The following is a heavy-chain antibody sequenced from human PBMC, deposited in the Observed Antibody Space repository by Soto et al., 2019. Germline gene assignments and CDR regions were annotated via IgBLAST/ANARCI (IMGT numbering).Heavy chain of an antibody. CDR3: AKDGDIVVPAVADYYFDY. D-gene: IGHD2-15*01. V-gene: IGHV3-30*18. Sequence: GGSLRLSCAASGFTFSSYGMHWVRQAPGKGLEWVAVISYDGSNKYYADSVKGRFTISRDNSKNTLYLQMNSLRAEDTAVYYCAKDGDIVVPAVADYYFDYWGQGTLVTVSS. CDR2: ISYDGSNK. CDR1: GFTFSSYG. J-gene: IGHJ4*02.